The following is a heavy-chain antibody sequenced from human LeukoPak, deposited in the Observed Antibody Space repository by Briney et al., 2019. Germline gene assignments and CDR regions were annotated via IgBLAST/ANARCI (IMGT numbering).Heavy chain of an antibody. CDR1: GLTFSSYS. CDR3: ARGGIYSYYFDY. V-gene: IGHV3-21*01. J-gene: IGHJ4*02. Sequence: GGSLRLSCAASGLTFSSYSMKWVRQAPGKGLEWVSSISSSSSYIYYADSVKGRFTISRDNAKNSLYLQMNSLRAEDTAVYYCARGGIYSYYFDYWGQGTLVTVSS. D-gene: IGHD3-16*01. CDR2: ISSSSSYI.